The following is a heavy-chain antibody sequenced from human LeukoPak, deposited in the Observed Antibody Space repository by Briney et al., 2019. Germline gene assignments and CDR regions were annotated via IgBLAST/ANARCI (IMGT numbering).Heavy chain of an antibody. CDR1: GFTFSTYA. D-gene: IGHD3-22*01. CDR2: ISGGGGST. V-gene: IGHV3-23*01. J-gene: IGHJ4*02. Sequence: SGGSLRLSCAASGFTFSTYAMSWVRQAPGKGLEWVSAISGGGGSTYYADSVKGRFTNSSDNSKNTLYLQMNSLRAEDTAVYYCAKDHTYSYDSSSYYYEEYYFDYWGQGTLVTVSS. CDR3: AKDHTYSYDSSSYYYEEYYFDY.